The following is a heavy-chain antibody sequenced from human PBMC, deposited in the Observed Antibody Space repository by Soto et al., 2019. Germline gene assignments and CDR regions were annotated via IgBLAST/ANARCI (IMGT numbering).Heavy chain of an antibody. CDR3: ARGITLPTPLDY. CDR2: INAGNGNT. D-gene: IGHD1-20*01. Sequence: QVQLVQSGAEEKKPGASVKVSCKASGYTFTSYAMHWVRQAPGQRLEWMGWINAGNGNTKYSQKFXGGXTITRDTSASTAYMELSSLRSEDTAVYYCARGITLPTPLDYWGQGTLVTVSS. CDR1: GYTFTSYA. V-gene: IGHV1-3*05. J-gene: IGHJ4*02.